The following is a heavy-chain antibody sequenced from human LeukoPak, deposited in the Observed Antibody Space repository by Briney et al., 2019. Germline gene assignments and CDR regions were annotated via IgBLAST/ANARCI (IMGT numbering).Heavy chain of an antibody. CDR2: INPNSGGT. J-gene: IGHJ4*02. CDR3: ARRGIAAAGMDY. V-gene: IGHV1-2*04. Sequence: ASVKVSCKASGYTFIGYYIHWVRQAPGQGLEWMGWINPNSGGTNYAQKFQGWVTMTRDTSISTAYMELSRLRSDDTAVYYCARRGIAAAGMDYWGQGTLVTVSS. CDR1: GYTFIGYY. D-gene: IGHD6-13*01.